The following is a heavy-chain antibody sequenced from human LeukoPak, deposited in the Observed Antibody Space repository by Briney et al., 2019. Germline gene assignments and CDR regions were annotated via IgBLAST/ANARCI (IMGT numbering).Heavy chain of an antibody. CDR3: AKDQGYSSGWYHYYYGMDV. CDR2: IYSGGST. D-gene: IGHD6-19*01. Sequence: GGSLRLSCAASGFTVSSNYMSWVRQAPGKGLEWVSVIYSGGSTYYADSVKGRFTISRDNSKNTLYLQMNSLRAEDTAVYYCAKDQGYSSGWYHYYYGMDVWGQGTTVTVSS. J-gene: IGHJ6*02. V-gene: IGHV3-66*01. CDR1: GFTVSSNY.